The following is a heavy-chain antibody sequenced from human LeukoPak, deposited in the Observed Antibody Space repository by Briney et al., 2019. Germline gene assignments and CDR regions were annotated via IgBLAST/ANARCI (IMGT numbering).Heavy chain of an antibody. Sequence: AASVKVSCKASGYTFTGYYMHWVRRAPGQGLEWMGWINPNSGGTNYAQKFQGRVTMTRDTSISTAYMELSRLRSDDTAVYYCARDPIVVPAAISSDNWFDPWGQGTLVTVSS. CDR2: INPNSGGT. CDR3: ARDPIVVPAAISSDNWFDP. CDR1: GYTFTGYY. D-gene: IGHD2-2*02. J-gene: IGHJ5*02. V-gene: IGHV1-2*02.